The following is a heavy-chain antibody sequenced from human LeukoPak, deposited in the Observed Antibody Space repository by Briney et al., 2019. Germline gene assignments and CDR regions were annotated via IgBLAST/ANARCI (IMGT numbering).Heavy chain of an antibody. Sequence: SETLSLTCAVYGGSFSGYYWSWIRQPPGKGLEWIGEINHSGSTNYNSSLKSRVTISVDTSKNQFSLKLSPVTAADTAVYYCAGGRGSIAAAAHWGQGTLVTVSS. D-gene: IGHD6-13*01. CDR2: INHSGST. V-gene: IGHV4-34*01. CDR3: AGGRGSIAAAAH. CDR1: GGSFSGYY. J-gene: IGHJ4*02.